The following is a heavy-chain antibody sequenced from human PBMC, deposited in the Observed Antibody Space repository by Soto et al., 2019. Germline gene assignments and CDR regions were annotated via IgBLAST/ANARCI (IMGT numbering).Heavy chain of an antibody. CDR3: ARDYGDYVGSFDY. V-gene: IGHV4-59*01. J-gene: IGHJ4*02. CDR1: GFNIRSYY. Sequence: SSETQSLTCTFSGFNIRSYYWSWIRQPPGKGLEWIGYIYYSGSTNYNPSLKSRVTISVDTSKNQFSLKLSSVTAADTAVYYCARDYGDYVGSFDYWGQGTLVTVSS. D-gene: IGHD4-17*01. CDR2: IYYSGST.